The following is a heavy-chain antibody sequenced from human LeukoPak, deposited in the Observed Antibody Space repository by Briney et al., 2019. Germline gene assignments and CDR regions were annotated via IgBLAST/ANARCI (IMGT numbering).Heavy chain of an antibody. CDR3: ATGRLTGNSLDY. CDR1: GYTLTELS. V-gene: IGHV1-24*01. CDR2: FDPEDGET. D-gene: IGHD3-9*01. Sequence: ASVKVSCKVSGYTLTELSMHWVRQAPGKGLEWMGGFDPEDGETIYAQKFQGRVTMTEDTSTDTAYMELSSLRSEDTAVYYCATGRLTGNSLDYWGQGTLVTVSS. J-gene: IGHJ4*02.